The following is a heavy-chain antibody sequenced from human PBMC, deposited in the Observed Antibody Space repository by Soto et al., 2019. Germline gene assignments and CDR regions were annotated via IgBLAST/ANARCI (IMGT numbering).Heavy chain of an antibody. J-gene: IGHJ5*02. CDR1: GGSISSYY. CDR2: IYYSGST. V-gene: IGHV4-59*01. D-gene: IGHD3-22*01. Sequence: PETLSLTCTVSGGSISSYYWSWIRQPPGKGLEWIGYIYYSGSTNYNPSLKSRVTISVDTSKNQFSLKLSSVTAADTAVYYCARDVLNYYYSSGYSRWFDPWGQGTLVIVSS. CDR3: ARDVLNYYYSSGYSRWFDP.